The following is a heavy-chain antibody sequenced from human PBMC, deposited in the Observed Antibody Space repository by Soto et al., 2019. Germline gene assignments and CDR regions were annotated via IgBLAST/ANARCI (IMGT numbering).Heavy chain of an antibody. CDR1: GFTFGSHW. Sequence: EVQLVESGGGLVQPGGSLGVSCAASGFTFGSHWMNWVRHAPGKGLVWVSHIDSDGSSTTYADSVKGRFATARDNAKATLYLQRSSLRVEDTAVYYYARGRPYGMDVCCQGTTVTVTS. CDR3: ARGRPYGMDV. V-gene: IGHV3-74*01. J-gene: IGHJ6*02. CDR2: IDSDGSST.